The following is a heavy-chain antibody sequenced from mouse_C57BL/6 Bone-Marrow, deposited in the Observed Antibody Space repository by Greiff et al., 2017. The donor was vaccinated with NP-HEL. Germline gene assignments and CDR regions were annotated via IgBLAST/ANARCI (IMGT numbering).Heavy chain of an antibody. CDR2: ISSGGSYT. V-gene: IGHV5-6*01. J-gene: IGHJ3*01. CDR1: GFTFSSYG. CDR3: AGLAY. Sequence: EVMLVESGGDLVKPGGSLKLSCAASGFTFSSYGMSWVRQTPDKRLEWVATISSGGSYTYYPDSVKGRFTISRDNAKNTLYLQMSSLTSEYTAMYYCAGLAYWGQGTLVTVSA.